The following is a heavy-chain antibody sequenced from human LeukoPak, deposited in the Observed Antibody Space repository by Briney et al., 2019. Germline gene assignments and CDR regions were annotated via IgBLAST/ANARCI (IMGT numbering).Heavy chain of an antibody. CDR3: ARDLAYYYDSSGSPGFDY. CDR2: IIPILGIA. V-gene: IGHV1-69*04. J-gene: IGHJ4*02. CDR1: GGTFSSYA. Sequence: EASVTVSFKASGGTFSSYAISWVRQAPGQGLEWMGRIIPILGIANYAQKFQGRVTITADKSTSTAYMELSSLRSEDTAVYYCARDLAYYYDSSGSPGFDYWGQGTLVTVSS. D-gene: IGHD3-22*01.